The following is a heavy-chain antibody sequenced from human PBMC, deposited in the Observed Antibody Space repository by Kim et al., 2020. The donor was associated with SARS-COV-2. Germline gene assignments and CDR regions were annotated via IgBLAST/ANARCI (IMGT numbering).Heavy chain of an antibody. CDR3: AAVHPYNYDSSASFYYLDY. Sequence: SVKVSCKASGFTFTNSAVQWVRQARGQRLEWIGWIVVGSGDTNYAPKFQERVTITRDMSTSTAYMELGSLRSEDTAVYYCAAVHPYNYDSSASFYYLDYWGQGALVTVSS. D-gene: IGHD3-22*01. CDR2: IVVGSGDT. V-gene: IGHV1-58*01. CDR1: GFTFTNSA. J-gene: IGHJ4*02.